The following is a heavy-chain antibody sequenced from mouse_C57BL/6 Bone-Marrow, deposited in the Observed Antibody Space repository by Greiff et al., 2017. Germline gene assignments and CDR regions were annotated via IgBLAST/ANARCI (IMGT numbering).Heavy chain of an antibody. CDR3: ARRWAY. J-gene: IGHJ3*01. CDR1: GYAFTNYL. D-gene: IGHD1-1*02. CDR2: INPGSGGT. Sequence: QVQLQQSGAELVRPGTSVKVSCKASGYAFTNYLIEWVKQRPGQGLEWIGVINPGSGGTNYTEKFKGKATLTADKSSSAAYMQLSSLTSEDSAVYFCARRWAYWGQGTLVTVSA. V-gene: IGHV1-54*01.